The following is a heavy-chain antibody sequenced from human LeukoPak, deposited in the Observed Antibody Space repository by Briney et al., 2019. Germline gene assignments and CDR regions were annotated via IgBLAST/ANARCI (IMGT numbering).Heavy chain of an antibody. V-gene: IGHV3-30*01. CDR2: ISYDGSNK. Sequence: GSLRLSCAASGFTFSTYAMHWVRQAPGKGLEWVSVISYDGSNKYYADPVKGRFTISRDNSKNTLYLQMNSLRAEDTAVYYCARDIDAAGSKLFENWGQGTLVTVSS. CDR1: GFTFSTYA. D-gene: IGHD4-11*01. CDR3: ARDIDAAGSKLFEN. J-gene: IGHJ4*02.